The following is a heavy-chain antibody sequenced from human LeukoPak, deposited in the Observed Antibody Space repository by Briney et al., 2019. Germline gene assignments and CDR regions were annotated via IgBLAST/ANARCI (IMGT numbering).Heavy chain of an antibody. CDR2: IYYSGST. D-gene: IGHD3-22*01. V-gene: IGHV4-59*08. CDR3: ARHRQTDYYDSSGYYDFDY. CDR1: GGSISSYY. Sequence: PSETLSLTCTVSGGSISSYYWSWIRQPPGKGLEWIGYIYYSGSTNYNPSLKSRVTISVDTSKNQFSLKPSSVTAADTAVYYCARHRQTDYYDSSGYYDFDYWGQGTLVTVSS. J-gene: IGHJ4*02.